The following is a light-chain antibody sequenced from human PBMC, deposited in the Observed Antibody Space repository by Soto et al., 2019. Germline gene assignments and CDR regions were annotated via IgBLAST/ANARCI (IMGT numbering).Light chain of an antibody. CDR3: QQYGSSPWT. Sequence: EIVLTQSPGTLSLSPVERATLSCRASQSVSSSYLAWYQQKPGQAPRLLIYGESSRSTGIPDRFSGSGSGKDFNLNISRLEPEDFAVYYCQQYGSSPWTFGQGTKVDIK. CDR1: QSVSSSY. V-gene: IGKV3-20*01. J-gene: IGKJ1*01. CDR2: GES.